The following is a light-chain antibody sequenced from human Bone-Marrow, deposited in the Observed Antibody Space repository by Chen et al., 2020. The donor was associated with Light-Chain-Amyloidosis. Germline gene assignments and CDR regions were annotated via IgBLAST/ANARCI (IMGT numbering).Light chain of an antibody. CDR3: AAWDDSLNAWV. J-gene: IGLJ3*02. V-gene: IGLV1-44*01. Sequence: QSVLTQPPSPSGTPGQRVTISCSGCGSNIGSNTVNWYQQLPGTAPKVLIYSNNQRPSGVPDRFSGSKSGTSASLAISGLQSEGEADYYCAAWDDSLNAWVFGGGTKLTVL. CDR1: GSNIGSNT. CDR2: SNN.